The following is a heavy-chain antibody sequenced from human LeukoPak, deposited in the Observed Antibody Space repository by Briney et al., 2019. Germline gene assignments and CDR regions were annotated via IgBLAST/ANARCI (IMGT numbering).Heavy chain of an antibody. D-gene: IGHD2-2*01. CDR1: GYTFTSCG. CDR2: ISAYNGNT. CDR3: ARDLRLIVVVPAARRRGFDP. Sequence: ASVKVSCKASGYTFTSCGISWVRQAPAQAVEGMGWISAYNGNTNYAQKLQGRVTMTTDTSTSTAYMELRSLRSDDTAVYYCARDLRLIVVVPAARRRGFDPWGQGTLVTVSS. V-gene: IGHV1-18*01. J-gene: IGHJ5*02.